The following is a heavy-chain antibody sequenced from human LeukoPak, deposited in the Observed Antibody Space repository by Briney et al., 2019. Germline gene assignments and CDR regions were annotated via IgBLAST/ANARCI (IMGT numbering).Heavy chain of an antibody. CDR1: GGSISSSF. V-gene: IGHV4-59*01. J-gene: IGHJ5*02. CDR3: ARAQYYYDRTTFDP. D-gene: IGHD3-22*01. CDR2: VYYSGST. Sequence: PSETLSLTCTVSGGSISSSFWSWIRQPPGKGLEWIGYVYYSGSTNYNPSLKSRVTISVDTSKNQFSLKLSSVTAADTAVYYCARAQYYYDRTTFDPWGQGTLVTVSS.